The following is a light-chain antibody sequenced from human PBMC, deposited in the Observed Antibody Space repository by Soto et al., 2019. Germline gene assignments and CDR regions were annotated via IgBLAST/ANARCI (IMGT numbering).Light chain of an antibody. CDR1: SSDVGSYNR. CDR2: EVS. Sequence: SVLTQPVSGNSAAGHAVTISCTGTSSDVGSYNRVSWYQQPPGTAPKLMIYEVSNRPSGVPDRFSGSKSGNTASLTISGLQAEDEADYYCSSYTSSSPYVFGTGTRSPS. CDR3: SSYTSSSPYV. J-gene: IGLJ1*01. V-gene: IGLV2-18*02.